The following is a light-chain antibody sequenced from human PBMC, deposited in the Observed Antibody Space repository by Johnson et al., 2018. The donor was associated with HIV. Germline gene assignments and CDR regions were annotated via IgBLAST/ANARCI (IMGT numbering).Light chain of an antibody. V-gene: IGLV1-51*02. CDR3: GTWDSSLSAYYV. CDR2: ENN. CDR1: SSNIGNNY. Sequence: QSVLTQPPSVSAAPGQKVIISCSGSSSNIGNNYVSWYQQLPGTAPKLLIYENNKRPSGIPDRFSGSKSGTSATLDITGLQTGDEADYYCGTWDSSLSAYYVFGTGTKVTVL. J-gene: IGLJ1*01.